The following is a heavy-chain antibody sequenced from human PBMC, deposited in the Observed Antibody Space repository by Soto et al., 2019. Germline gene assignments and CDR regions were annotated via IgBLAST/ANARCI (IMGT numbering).Heavy chain of an antibody. D-gene: IGHD2-2*01. Sequence: ASVKVSCKASGFSLTGYYFHCIRAAPGQGLEWLVWTNPNTGGTTYAQKFQGRVTLTWDTSINTAYMELSSLRPDDTAMYYCARERYQVLPDGMDVWGQGTSVTVSS. V-gene: IGHV1-2*02. J-gene: IGHJ6*02. CDR2: TNPNTGGT. CDR3: ARERYQVLPDGMDV. CDR1: GFSLTGYY.